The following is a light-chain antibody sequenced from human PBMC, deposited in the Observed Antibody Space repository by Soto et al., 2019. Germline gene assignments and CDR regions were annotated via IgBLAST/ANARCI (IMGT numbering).Light chain of an antibody. CDR1: SSDVGGYNY. V-gene: IGLV2-14*01. J-gene: IGLJ2*01. Sequence: QSALTQPASVSGSPGQSINISCNGTSSDVGGYNYVSWYQQHPGKAPKLMIYEVSNRPSGVSNRFSGSKSGNTASLTISGLQAEDEADYYCSSYTSSSTLVFGGGTKVTVL. CDR3: SSYTSSSTLV. CDR2: EVS.